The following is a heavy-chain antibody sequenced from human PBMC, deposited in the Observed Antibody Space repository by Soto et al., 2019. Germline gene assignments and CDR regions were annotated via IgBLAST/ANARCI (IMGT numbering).Heavy chain of an antibody. CDR3: AKDSRVVVAATRTGLSYYYYYMDV. V-gene: IGHV3-23*01. J-gene: IGHJ6*03. CDR1: GVTFISYA. D-gene: IGHD2-15*01. Sequence: GGSLRHSCAASGVTFISYAMSWVRQATGKGLEWVSAISGSGGSTYYADSVKGRFTISRDNSKYTRYLQMNSLRAEDTAVYYCAKDSRVVVAATRTGLSYYYYYMDVWGKGTTVTVSS. CDR2: ISGSGGST.